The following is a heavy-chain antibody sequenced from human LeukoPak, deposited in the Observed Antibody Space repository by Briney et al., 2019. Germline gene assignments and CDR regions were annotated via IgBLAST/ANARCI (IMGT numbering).Heavy chain of an antibody. V-gene: IGHV3-21*01. CDR3: AREGSSWYRNPFDY. J-gene: IGHJ4*02. CDR1: GFIFSSYW. Sequence: PGGSLRLSCAASGFIFSSYWMHWVRQAPGKGLEWVSSISSSSSYIYYADSVKGRFTISRDNAKNSLYLQMNSLRAEDTAVYYCAREGSSWYRNPFDYWGQGTLVTVSS. CDR2: ISSSSSYI. D-gene: IGHD6-13*01.